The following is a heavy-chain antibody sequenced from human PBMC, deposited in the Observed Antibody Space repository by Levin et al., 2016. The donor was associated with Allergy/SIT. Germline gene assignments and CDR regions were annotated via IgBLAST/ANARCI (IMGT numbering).Heavy chain of an antibody. CDR1: GGSFSGYY. D-gene: IGHD1-14*01. CDR2: INHSGST. Sequence: SETLSLTCAVYGGSFSGYYWSWIRQPPGKGLEWIGEINHSGSTNYNPSLKSRVTISVDTSKNQFSLKLSSVTAADTAVYYCASRPRDYYYYGMDVWGQGTTVTVSS. V-gene: IGHV4-34*01. CDR3: ASRPRDYYYYGMDV. J-gene: IGHJ6*02.